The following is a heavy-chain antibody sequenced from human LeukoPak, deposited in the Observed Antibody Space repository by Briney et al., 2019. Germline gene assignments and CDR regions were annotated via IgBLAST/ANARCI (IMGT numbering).Heavy chain of an antibody. CDR1: AFTFSSYG. J-gene: IGHJ4*02. D-gene: IGHD3-10*01. Sequence: PGMSLRLSCAASAFTFSSYGMQWVRQAPGKGLEWVAIIWYDGSKKYYADSVKGRFTISRDNSKNTLYLQMNSLRAEDTAVYYCARVAGHDIRGLITYYFDDWGQGTLVTVSS. CDR3: ARVAGHDIRGLITYYFDD. V-gene: IGHV3-33*01. CDR2: IWYDGSKK.